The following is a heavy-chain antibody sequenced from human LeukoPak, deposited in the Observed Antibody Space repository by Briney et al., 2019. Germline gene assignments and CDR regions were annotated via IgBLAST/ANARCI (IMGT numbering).Heavy chain of an antibody. Sequence: PSETLSLTCAVSGYSISSGYYWGWIRQPPGKGLEGIGSIYHSGSTYYNPSLKSRVTISVDPSKNQFSLKLSSVTAADTAVYYCARYYYDSSGYSTADTDYWGQGTLVTVSS. D-gene: IGHD3-22*01. J-gene: IGHJ4*02. CDR1: GYSISSGYY. CDR3: ARYYYDSSGYSTADTDY. V-gene: IGHV4-38-2*01. CDR2: IYHSGST.